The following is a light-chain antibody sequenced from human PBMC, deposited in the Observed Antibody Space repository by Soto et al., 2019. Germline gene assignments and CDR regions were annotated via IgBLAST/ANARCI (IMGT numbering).Light chain of an antibody. CDR2: EAT. J-gene: IGLJ1*01. V-gene: IGLV2-14*01. Sequence: QSVLTQPASMSGSPGQSITISCTGTSSDIGRYNFVSWYQHHPGKAPKLIIYEATKRPSGVSYRFSGSKSGNTASLPISGLQAEDEADYYCTSYTITSPYVFGTGTKVTVL. CDR1: SSDIGRYNF. CDR3: TSYTITSPYV.